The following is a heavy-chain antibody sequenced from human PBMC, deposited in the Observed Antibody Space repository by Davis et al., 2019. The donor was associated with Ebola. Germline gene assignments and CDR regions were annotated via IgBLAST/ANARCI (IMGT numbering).Heavy chain of an antibody. CDR3: ARDGTHYYDKSGPDY. CDR1: GGSISSYH. V-gene: IGHV4-4*07. CDR2: IYTSGST. J-gene: IGHJ4*02. D-gene: IGHD3-22*01. Sequence: SETLSLTCTVSGGSISSYHWSWIRQHAGKGLEWIGRIYTSGSTNYNPSLKSRVTMSVDTSKNQFSLKLSSVTAADTAVYYCARDGTHYYDKSGPDYWGQGTLVTVSS.